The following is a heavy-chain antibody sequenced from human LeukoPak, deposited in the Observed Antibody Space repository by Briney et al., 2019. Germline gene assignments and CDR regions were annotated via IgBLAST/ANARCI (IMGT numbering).Heavy chain of an antibody. J-gene: IGHJ5*02. CDR2: ISWNSGSI. D-gene: IGHD6-13*01. Sequence: PGGSLRLSCAASGFTFDDYAMHWVRQAPGKGLEWVSGISWNSGSIGYADSVKGRFTISRDNSKNTLYLQMNSLRAEDTAVYYCAKVGGFYSSSWYNWFDPWGQGTLVTVSS. CDR1: GFTFDDYA. V-gene: IGHV3-9*01. CDR3: AKVGGFYSSSWYNWFDP.